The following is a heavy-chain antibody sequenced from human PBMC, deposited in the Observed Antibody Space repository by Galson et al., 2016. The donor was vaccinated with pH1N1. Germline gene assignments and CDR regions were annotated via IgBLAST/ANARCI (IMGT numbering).Heavy chain of an antibody. CDR2: ISGSGGST. D-gene: IGHD5-12*01. J-gene: IGHJ4*02. Sequence: SLRLSCAASGFTFSSYAMSWVRQAPGKGLEWVSAISGSGGSTYYADSVKGRFTISRDYSKNTLYLQMNSLNTEDTAVYYCTRYRGYGFDYWGQGTLVTVSS. CDR1: GFTFSSYA. V-gene: IGHV3-23*01. CDR3: TRYRGYGFDY.